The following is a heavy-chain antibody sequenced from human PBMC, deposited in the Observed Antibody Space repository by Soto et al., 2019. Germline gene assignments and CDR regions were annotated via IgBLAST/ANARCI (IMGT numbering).Heavy chain of an antibody. J-gene: IGHJ4*02. D-gene: IGHD2-2*01. V-gene: IGHV4-34*01. CDR2: INHSGST. Sequence: SETLSLTCAVYGGSFSGYYWSWIRQPPGKGLEWIGEINHSGSTNYNPSLKSRVTISVDTSKNQFSLKLSSVTAADTAVYYCARGRVVVVPAATTYFDYWGQENLVTVSS. CDR3: ARGRVVVVPAATTYFDY. CDR1: GGSFSGYY.